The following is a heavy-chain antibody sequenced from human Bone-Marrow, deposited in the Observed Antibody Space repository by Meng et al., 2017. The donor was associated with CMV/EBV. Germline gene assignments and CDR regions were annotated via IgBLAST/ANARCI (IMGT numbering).Heavy chain of an antibody. CDR2: IRYDGSNK. CDR1: GFTFSSYG. V-gene: IGHV3-30*02. Sequence: GESLKISCAASGFTFSSYGMHWVRQAPGKGLEWVAFIRYDGSNKYYADSVKGRFTISRDNSKNTLYLQMNSLRAEDTAVYYCARGDYGGTRGSYYYYYGMDVWGQGTTVTVSS. D-gene: IGHD2-21*01. CDR3: ARGDYGGTRGSYYYYYGMDV. J-gene: IGHJ6*02.